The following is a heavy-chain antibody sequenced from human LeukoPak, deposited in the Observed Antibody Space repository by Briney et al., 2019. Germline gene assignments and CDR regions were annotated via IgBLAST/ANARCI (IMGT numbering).Heavy chain of an antibody. V-gene: IGHV3-9*01. D-gene: IGHD6-19*01. Sequence: GGSLRLSCAASGFTFDDYAMHWVRQAPGKGLEWVSGISWNSGSMVYADSVKGRFTISRDNAKNSLYLQMNSLRAEDTALYYCAKDTGYSSGWYDYWGQGTLVTVSS. J-gene: IGHJ4*02. CDR1: GFTFDDYA. CDR2: ISWNSGSM. CDR3: AKDTGYSSGWYDY.